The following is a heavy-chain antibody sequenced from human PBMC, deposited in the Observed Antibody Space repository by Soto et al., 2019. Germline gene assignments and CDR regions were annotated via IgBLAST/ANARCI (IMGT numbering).Heavy chain of an antibody. J-gene: IGHJ4*02. CDR2: INPNSGGT. V-gene: IGHV1-2*02. D-gene: IGHD3-3*01. CDR1: GYTFTGYY. CDR3: ASIGTGGLYDFWSGHPLLFDY. Sequence: ASVKVSCKASGYTFTGYYMHWVRQAPGQGLEWMGWINPNSGGTNYAQKFQGRVTMTRDTSISTAYMELSRLRSDDTAVYYCASIGTGGLYDFWSGHPLLFDYWGQGTLVTVSS.